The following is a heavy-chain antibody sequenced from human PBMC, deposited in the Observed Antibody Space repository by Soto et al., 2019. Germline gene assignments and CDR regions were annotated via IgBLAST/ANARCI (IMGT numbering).Heavy chain of an antibody. J-gene: IGHJ4*02. V-gene: IGHV1-18*01. CDR2: VSTYNGNT. Sequence: QVQLVQSGPEVKMPGASVNVSCKASGYTFTSYGITWVRQAPGQGLEWMGSVSTYNGNTKYAQKFQGRVTMTTDTSTSTVYMHLRSLRSDDTAVYYCARERGLTASTLFGYWGQGTVVTVS. D-gene: IGHD3-10*02. CDR3: ARERGLTASTLFGY. CDR1: GYTFTSYG.